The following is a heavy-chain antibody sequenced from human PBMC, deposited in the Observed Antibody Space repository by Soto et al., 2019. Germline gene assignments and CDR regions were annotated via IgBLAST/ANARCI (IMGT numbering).Heavy chain of an antibody. Sequence: SETLSLTCAVYGGSFSGYYWSWIRQPPGKGLEWVGEINPIGSTNYSPSLKSRLAISVDTSKNQFSLKLSSVTAADTAVYYCARLHFSIQYYYYMDVWGKGTPVTVSS. J-gene: IGHJ6*03. V-gene: IGHV4-34*01. CDR2: INPIGST. CDR3: ARLHFSIQYYYYMDV. CDR1: GGSFSGYY. D-gene: IGHD3-3*02.